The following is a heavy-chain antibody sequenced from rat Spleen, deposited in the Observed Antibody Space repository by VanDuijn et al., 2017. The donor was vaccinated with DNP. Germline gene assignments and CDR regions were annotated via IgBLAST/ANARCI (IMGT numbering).Heavy chain of an antibody. CDR1: GFTFGDYN. Sequence: EVQLVESGGGLVQPGRSLRLSCAASGFTFGDYNMAWVRQAPKKGLEWVSSITYDGGTTYYRDSVKGRFTISRDNAKSSLFLQMDSLKSEDTATYYCATHGSTGGLDYWGQGVMVTVSS. CDR3: ATHGSTGGLDY. D-gene: IGHD1-11*01. J-gene: IGHJ2*01. V-gene: IGHV5-7*01. CDR2: ITYDGGTT.